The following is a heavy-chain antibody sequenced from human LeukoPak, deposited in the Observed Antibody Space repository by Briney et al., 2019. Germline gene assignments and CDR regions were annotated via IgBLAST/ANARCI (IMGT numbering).Heavy chain of an antibody. J-gene: IGHJ5*02. D-gene: IGHD3-22*01. CDR3: ARPTYYYDSSGYQTPGNWFDP. V-gene: IGHV1-3*01. Sequence: ASVKVSCKASGYTFTSYAMHWVRQAPGQRLEWMGWINAGNGNTKYSQKFQGRVTITRDTSASTAYMELSSLRSEDTAVYYCARPTYYYDSSGYQTPGNWFDPWGQGTLVTVSS. CDR2: INAGNGNT. CDR1: GYTFTSYA.